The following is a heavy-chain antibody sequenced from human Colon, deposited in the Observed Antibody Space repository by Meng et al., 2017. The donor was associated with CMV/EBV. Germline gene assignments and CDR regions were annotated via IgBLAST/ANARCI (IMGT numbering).Heavy chain of an antibody. D-gene: IGHD2-2*01. Sequence: ASVKVSCKVSGYTFTSYGISWVRQAPGQGLEWMGWISAYNDNTNYAQKFQGRVTMTTDTSTSTAYMELRSLRSDDTAVYYCARSNLSIVVVPAAADYWGQGTLVTVSS. CDR1: GYTFTSYG. CDR2: ISAYNDNT. J-gene: IGHJ4*02. CDR3: ARSNLSIVVVPAAADY. V-gene: IGHV1-18*01.